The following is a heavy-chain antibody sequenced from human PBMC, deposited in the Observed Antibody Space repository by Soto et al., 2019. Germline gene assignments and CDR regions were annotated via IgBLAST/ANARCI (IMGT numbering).Heavy chain of an antibody. CDR3: SGGNQRVQQLWYFDL. Sequence: QVQLVQSGAEVKKPGSSVKVSCKASGGTFSNYPISWVRQAPGQGLEWMGGIIPIFGTVNYAQKFQGRVTITADESTTTACMELRRLRSEDTDVNYCSGGNQRVQQLWYFDLWGRGTLVTVSS. V-gene: IGHV1-69*12. CDR1: GGTFSNYP. CDR2: IIPIFGTV. J-gene: IGHJ2*01.